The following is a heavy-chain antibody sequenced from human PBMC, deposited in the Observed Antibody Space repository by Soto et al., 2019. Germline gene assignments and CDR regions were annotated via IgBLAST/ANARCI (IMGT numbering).Heavy chain of an antibody. V-gene: IGHV3-23*01. CDR1: GFTFSSYA. Sequence: GGSLRLSCAASGFTFSSYAMSWVRQAPGKGLEWVSAISGSGGSTYYADSVKGRFTISRDNSKNTLYLQMNSLRAEDTAVYYCAKVYCGSGSYCAMPWGQGTLVTVSS. J-gene: IGHJ5*02. CDR3: AKVYCGSGSYCAMP. D-gene: IGHD3-10*01. CDR2: ISGSGGST.